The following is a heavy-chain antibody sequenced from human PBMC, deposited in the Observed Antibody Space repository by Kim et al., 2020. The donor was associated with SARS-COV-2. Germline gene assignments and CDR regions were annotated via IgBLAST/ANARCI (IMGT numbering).Heavy chain of an antibody. D-gene: IGHD5-12*01. J-gene: IGHJ3*02. CDR3: ASQDGYNHKDLADAFDI. CDR2: IYPGDSDT. Sequence: GESLKISCKGSGYSFTSYWIGWVRQMPGKGLEWMGIIYPGDSDTRYSPSFQGQVTISADKSISTAYLQWSSLKASDTAMYYCASQDGYNHKDLADAFDIWGQGTMVTVSS. CDR1: GYSFTSYW. V-gene: IGHV5-51*01.